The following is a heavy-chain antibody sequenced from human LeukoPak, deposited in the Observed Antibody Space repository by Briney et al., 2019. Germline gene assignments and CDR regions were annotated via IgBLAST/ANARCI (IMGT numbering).Heavy chain of an antibody. J-gene: IGHJ4*02. CDR3: AREVRLGITMVRGVIRNTLDY. Sequence: PSETLSLTCTVSGGSISSGDYYWSWIRQPPGKGLEWIGYIYYSGSTYYNPSLKSRVTISVDTSNNQFSLKLSSVTAADTAVYYCAREVRLGITMVRGVIRNTLDYWGQGTLVTVSS. CDR2: IYYSGST. D-gene: IGHD3-10*01. CDR1: GGSISSGDYY. V-gene: IGHV4-30-4*08.